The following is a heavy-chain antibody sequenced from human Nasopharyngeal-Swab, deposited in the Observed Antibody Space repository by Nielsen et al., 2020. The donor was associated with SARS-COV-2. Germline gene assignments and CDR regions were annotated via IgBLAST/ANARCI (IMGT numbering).Heavy chain of an antibody. CDR1: GFTFSRFD. CDR3: ARNLASRSSSWCFDY. D-gene: IGHD6-13*01. J-gene: IGHJ4*02. Sequence: GESLKISCAASGFTFSRFDMHWVRQVMGKGLEWVSAIGTAGDTYYPRSMKGRFTISRDNAKNSLYLQMNSLREEDTAVYYCARNLASRSSSWCFDYWGQGTLVTVSS. CDR2: IGTAGDT. V-gene: IGHV3-13*01.